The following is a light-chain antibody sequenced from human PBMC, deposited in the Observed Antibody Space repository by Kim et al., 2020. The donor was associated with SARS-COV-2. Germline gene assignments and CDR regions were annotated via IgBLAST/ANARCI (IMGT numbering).Light chain of an antibody. CDR2: GAS. J-gene: IGKJ2*01. CDR1: QSVSSSY. CDR3: QQYGSSPPYT. V-gene: IGKV3-20*01. Sequence: EIVLTQSPGTLSLSPGERATLSCRASQSVSSSYLAWYQQKPGQAPRLLIYGASSRATSIPDRFSGSGSGTDFTLTISRLEPEDFAVYYCQQYGSSPPYTFGQGTKLEI.